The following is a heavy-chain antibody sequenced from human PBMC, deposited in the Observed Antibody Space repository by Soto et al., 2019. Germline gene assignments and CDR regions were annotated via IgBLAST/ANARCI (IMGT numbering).Heavy chain of an antibody. CDR1: GYTFTSYY. CDR2: ISAYNGNT. V-gene: IGHV1-18*01. CDR3: ARDLPPVDS. Sequence: QVQLVQSGAEVKKPGASVKVSCKASGYTFTSYYISWVRQAPGQGLEWMGWISAYNGNTNYAQKLQGRATMTTDTSTSTAXXELRXLRSDDTAVYYCARDLPPVDSWGQGTLITVSS. J-gene: IGHJ4*02.